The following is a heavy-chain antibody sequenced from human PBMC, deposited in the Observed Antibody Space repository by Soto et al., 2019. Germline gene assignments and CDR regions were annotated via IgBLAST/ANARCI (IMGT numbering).Heavy chain of an antibody. J-gene: IGHJ4*02. V-gene: IGHV3-7*03. D-gene: IGHD5-12*01. CDR1: GFTFGSNW. Sequence: PGGSLRLSCAASGFTFGSNWMSGVRQAPGKGLEWVANIKRDGSEKYYVDSVKGRFTISRDNAKNTLYLQMNSLRADDTAVYYCASLEWESSGYADYWGQGTQVTVSS. CDR3: ASLEWESSGYADY. CDR2: IKRDGSEK.